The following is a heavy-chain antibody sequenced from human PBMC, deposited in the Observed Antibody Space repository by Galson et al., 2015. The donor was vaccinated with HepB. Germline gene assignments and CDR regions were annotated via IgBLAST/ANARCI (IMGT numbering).Heavy chain of an antibody. D-gene: IGHD2-2*01. CDR1: GFTFSSYG. CDR2: IWYDGSNK. Sequence: SLRLSCAASGFTFSSYGMHWVRQAPGKGLEWVAVIWYDGSNKYYADSVKGRFTISRDNSKNTLYLQMNSLRAEDTAVYYCASLSGTSYYYGMDVWGQGTTVTVSS. CDR3: ASLSGTSYYYGMDV. V-gene: IGHV3-33*01. J-gene: IGHJ6*02.